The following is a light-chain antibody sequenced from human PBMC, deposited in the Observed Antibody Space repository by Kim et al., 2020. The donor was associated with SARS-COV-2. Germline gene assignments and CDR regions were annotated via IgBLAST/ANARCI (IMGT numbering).Light chain of an antibody. CDR1: TGDFVANDY. J-gene: IGLJ3*02. CDR3: CSYAGSSTWV. V-gene: IGLV2-11*01. Sequence: HSLTATSTGTTGDFVANDYVSCNHQHPGKAPKFMIEDFKKRPSGVPDRFSASKSGNMASLTFSGLQADDEAYYYFCSYAGSSTWVFGGGTQLTVL. CDR2: DFK.